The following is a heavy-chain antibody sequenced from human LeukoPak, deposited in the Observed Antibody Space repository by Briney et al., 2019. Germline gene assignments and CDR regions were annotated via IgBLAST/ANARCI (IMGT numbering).Heavy chain of an antibody. J-gene: IGHJ6*03. V-gene: IGHV4-39*07. D-gene: IGHD2-2*01. CDR1: GGSISSSSYY. CDR3: ARGLPFIVVPAATNYYYMDV. Sequence: PSETLSLTWTVSGGSISSSSYYWGWIRQPPGKGLEWIGSIYYTGSTYYNPSLKSRVTISEDTSKNQVSLKLSSVTAADTAVYYCARGLPFIVVPAATNYYYMDVWGKGTTVTVSS. CDR2: IYYTGST.